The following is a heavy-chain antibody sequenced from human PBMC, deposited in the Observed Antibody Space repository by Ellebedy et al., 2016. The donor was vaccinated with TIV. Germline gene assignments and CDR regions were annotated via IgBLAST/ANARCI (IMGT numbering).Heavy chain of an antibody. D-gene: IGHD3-3*01. V-gene: IGHV4-34*01. CDR1: GGSFSGYY. CDR2: INHSGST. CDR3: AREARRRYDFWSGRYFDY. Sequence: SETLSLTXAVYGGSFSGYYWSWIRQPPGKGLEWIGEINHSGSTNYNPSLKSRVTISVDTSKNQFSLKLSSVTAADTAVYYCAREARRRYDFWSGRYFDYWGQGTLVTVSS. J-gene: IGHJ4*02.